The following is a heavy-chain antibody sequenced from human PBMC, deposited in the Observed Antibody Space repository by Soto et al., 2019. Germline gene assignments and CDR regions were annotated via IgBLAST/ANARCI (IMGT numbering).Heavy chain of an antibody. D-gene: IGHD4-17*01. CDR3: ARGDPPTVPYYFYYGMDV. J-gene: IGHJ6*02. CDR2: ITTDKGKT. Sequence: ASVKVSCKTSGYTFTRFGISWVRQAPGQGLEWMGWITTDKGKTNYAQKFQGRVTMTTDTSTSTAYMELRSLRSDDTAVYYCARGDPPTVPYYFYYGMDVWGQGNTVTVYS. V-gene: IGHV1-18*01. CDR1: GYTFTRFG.